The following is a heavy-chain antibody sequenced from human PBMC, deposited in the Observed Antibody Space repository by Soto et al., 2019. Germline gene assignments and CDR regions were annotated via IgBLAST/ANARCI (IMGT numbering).Heavy chain of an antibody. V-gene: IGHV3-30*18. Sequence: GGSLRLSCAASGFTFSSYGMHWVRQAPGKGLEWVAVISYDGSNKYYADSVKGRFTISRDNSKNTLYLQMNSLRAEDTAVYYCAKISSGWPVFRGGYMDVWGKGTTVTVSS. J-gene: IGHJ6*03. D-gene: IGHD6-19*01. CDR2: ISYDGSNK. CDR3: AKISSGWPVFRGGYMDV. CDR1: GFTFSSYG.